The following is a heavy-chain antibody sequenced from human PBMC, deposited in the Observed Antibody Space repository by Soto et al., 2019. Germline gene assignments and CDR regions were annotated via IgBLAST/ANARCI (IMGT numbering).Heavy chain of an antibody. CDR2: IYYSGST. Sequence: QLQLQESGPGLVKPSETLSLTCTVSGGSISSSSYYWGWIRQPPGKGLEWIGSIYYSGSTYYNPSLKSRVTISVDTSKNQFSLKLSSVTAADTAVYYCARKLLWFGELKWFDPWGQGTLVTVSS. V-gene: IGHV4-39*01. D-gene: IGHD3-10*01. CDR1: GGSISSSSYY. CDR3: ARKLLWFGELKWFDP. J-gene: IGHJ5*02.